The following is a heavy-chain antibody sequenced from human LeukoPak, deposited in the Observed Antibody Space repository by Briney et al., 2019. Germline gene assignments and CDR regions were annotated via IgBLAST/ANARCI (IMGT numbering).Heavy chain of an antibody. CDR3: ARVDSSGRDSDY. CDR2: IYYSGST. V-gene: IGHV4-39*07. J-gene: IGHJ4*02. D-gene: IGHD3-22*01. CDR1: GGSISSSSYY. Sequence: SETLSLTCTVSGGSISSSSYYWGWIRQPPGKGLEWIGSIYYSGSTYYNPSLKSRVTISVDTSKNQFSLKLSSVTAADTAVYYCARVDSSGRDSDYWGQGTLVTVSS.